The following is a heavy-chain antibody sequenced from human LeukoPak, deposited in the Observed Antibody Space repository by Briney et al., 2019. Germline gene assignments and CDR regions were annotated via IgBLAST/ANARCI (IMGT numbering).Heavy chain of an antibody. CDR1: GFIFDDYA. CDR3: AKGDKMLTWRRTYNRFDP. Sequence: GGSLRLSCAASGFIFDDYAMHWVRQAPGKGLVWVSGMSSNSGGIGYADSVQGRFTISRDNAKNTPYLQMNSLRAEDTAVYFCAKGDKMLTWRRTYNRFDPWGQGTLVTVSS. V-gene: IGHV3-9*01. J-gene: IGHJ5*02. CDR2: MSSNSGGI. D-gene: IGHD3-16*01.